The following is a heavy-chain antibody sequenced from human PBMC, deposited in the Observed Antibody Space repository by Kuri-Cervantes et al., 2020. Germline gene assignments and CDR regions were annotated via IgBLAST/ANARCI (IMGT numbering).Heavy chain of an antibody. J-gene: IGHJ4*02. CDR3: ARVFSYCYDSSGYYSD. CDR2: IYHSGST. D-gene: IGHD3-22*01. Sequence: PSETLSLTCAVSGGSISSSNWWSWVRQPPGKGLEWIGEIYHSGSTNYNPSLKSRVTISVDKSKNQFSLKLSSVTAADTAVYYCARVFSYCYDSSGYYSDWGQGTLVTVSS. V-gene: IGHV4-4*02. CDR1: GGSISSSNW.